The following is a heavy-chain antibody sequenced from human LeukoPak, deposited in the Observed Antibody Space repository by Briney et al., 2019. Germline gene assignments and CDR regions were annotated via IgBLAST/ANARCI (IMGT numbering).Heavy chain of an antibody. CDR2: INHNGNVN. D-gene: IGHD3-16*01. V-gene: IGHV3-7*03. CDR1: GFTFSSYW. Sequence: GGSLRLSCAASGFTFSSYWMNWARQAPGKGLEWVASINHNGNVNYYVDSVKGRSTISRDNAKNSLYLQMSKLRAEDTAVYFCARGGGLDVWGQGATVTVSS. J-gene: IGHJ6*02. CDR3: ARGGGLDV.